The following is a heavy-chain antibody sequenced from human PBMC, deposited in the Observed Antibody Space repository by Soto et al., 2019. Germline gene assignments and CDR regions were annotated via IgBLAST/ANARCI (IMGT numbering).Heavy chain of an antibody. D-gene: IGHD3-10*01. Sequence: QVQLVESGGDVVQPGRSLTLSCAASGFSFSSYGMHWVRQAPGKGLEWVAVIWYDGSNKYYADSMKGQFIISRDNSKNTMYLQMNSLRVEATAVYYCARDQGSSRYGMDVWGQGTTVTVSS. CDR2: IWYDGSNK. J-gene: IGHJ6*02. CDR1: GFSFSSYG. V-gene: IGHV3-33*01. CDR3: ARDQGSSRYGMDV.